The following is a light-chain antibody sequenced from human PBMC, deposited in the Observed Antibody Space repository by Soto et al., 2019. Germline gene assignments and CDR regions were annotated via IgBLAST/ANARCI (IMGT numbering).Light chain of an antibody. CDR1: SSDVGGYKF. CDR2: EVS. CDR3: ASYTGSIYV. J-gene: IGLJ1*01. Sequence: HSVLTQPASVSGSPGQSITISCTGTSSDVGGYKFVSWYQQHPGKAPKLMIYEVSNRPSGVSSRFSGSKSGTTASLTISGLQAEDEADYYCASYTGSIYVFGPGTKVTVL. V-gene: IGLV2-14*01.